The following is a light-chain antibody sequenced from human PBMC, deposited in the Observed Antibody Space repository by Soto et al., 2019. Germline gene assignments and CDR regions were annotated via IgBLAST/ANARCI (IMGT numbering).Light chain of an antibody. CDR3: QQYASSMVYT. CDR2: GAS. V-gene: IGKV3-20*01. Sequence: EIELTQSPGTLSLSPGESATLSCRASQSFSTNYVAWYQHKAGQAPRLLIYGASTRATDIPDRFSGSGSGTDYTLTISRLEPEDFAVYYCQQYASSMVYTFGQGTKLEVK. J-gene: IGKJ2*01. CDR1: QSFSTNY.